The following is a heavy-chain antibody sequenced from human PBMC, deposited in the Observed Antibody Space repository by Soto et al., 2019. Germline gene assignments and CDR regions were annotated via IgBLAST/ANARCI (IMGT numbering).Heavy chain of an antibody. D-gene: IGHD3-10*01. CDR3: ARDERGSGSYFGRLNWFDP. CDR1: GYTFTSYG. V-gene: IGHV1-18*01. Sequence: QAQLVQSGPEVKNPGASVKVSCKASGYTFTSYGISWVRQAPGQGIEWMGWISGYTGNTNYAQKVQGRVTLTTDTPTSTAYMELTSLTPDATAVYYCARDERGSGSYFGRLNWFDPWGQGTLVTVSS. CDR2: ISGYTGNT. J-gene: IGHJ5*02.